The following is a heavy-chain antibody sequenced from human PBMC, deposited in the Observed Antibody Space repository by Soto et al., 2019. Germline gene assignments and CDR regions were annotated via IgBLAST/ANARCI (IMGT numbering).Heavy chain of an antibody. D-gene: IGHD3-16*01. CDR2: MNAKSGDT. V-gene: IGHV1-8*01. J-gene: IGHJ6*02. CDR3: ARGNPFNYAGFDV. Sequence: AAVKVSCKSSVYTLSDFDINWLRQASGQGPEWMGWMNAKSGDTFFAQRFQGKFNMTWDTSLSTAYMEVGSLTSDDTAIYYCARGNPFNYAGFDVRGQGTTVTVS. CDR1: VYTLSDFD.